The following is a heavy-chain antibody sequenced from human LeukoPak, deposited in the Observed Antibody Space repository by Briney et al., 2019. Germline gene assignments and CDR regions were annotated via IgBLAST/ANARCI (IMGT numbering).Heavy chain of an antibody. D-gene: IGHD2-21*02. CDR3: AIAGTAVPATLDY. V-gene: IGHV4-59*01. Sequence: SESLSLTCTASGGSISSYYWSWIRQPPGKGLEWVAYIYYSGTTNYYPSLMSRVTRAVDTAKSQYAQKPSSVTAADTAVYYCAIAGTAVPATLDYWGQGTLVTVSS. J-gene: IGHJ4*02. CDR2: IYYSGTT. CDR1: GGSISSYY.